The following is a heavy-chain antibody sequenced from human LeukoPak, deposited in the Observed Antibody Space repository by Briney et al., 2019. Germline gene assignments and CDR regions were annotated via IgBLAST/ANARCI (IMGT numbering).Heavy chain of an antibody. CDR2: IRYDGSNK. Sequence: GGSLRLSCAASGFTFRDYDMHWVRQAPGKGLEWVAFIRYDGSNKDYAHSVKGRFSISRDNSENTLYLQMNSLRAEDTAVYYCAKIYTYGQGCFDYWGQGTLVTVSS. V-gene: IGHV3-30*02. D-gene: IGHD2-2*02. CDR1: GFTFRDYD. CDR3: AKIYTYGQGCFDY. J-gene: IGHJ4*02.